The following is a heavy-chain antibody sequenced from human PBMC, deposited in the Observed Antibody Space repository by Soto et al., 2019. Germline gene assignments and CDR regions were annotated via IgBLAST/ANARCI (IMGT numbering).Heavy chain of an antibody. D-gene: IGHD6-19*01. J-gene: IGHJ5*02. V-gene: IGHV1-58*01. CDR1: GFTFSSSA. Sequence: SVKVSCKASGFTFSSSAVRGVRQARGQRLERIGWIVLGNGNTNYAQQFHERVTITRDMSTSTDYMEVRSLSSDDTAVYYCATRIGNIGWYWLDTWGQGSLVTVSS. CDR2: IVLGNGNT. CDR3: ATRIGNIGWYWLDT.